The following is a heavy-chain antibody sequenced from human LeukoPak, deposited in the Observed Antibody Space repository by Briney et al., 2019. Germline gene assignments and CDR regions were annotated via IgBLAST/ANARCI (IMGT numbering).Heavy chain of an antibody. Sequence: GASVKVSCKASGGTFSSYAISWVRQAPGQGLEWMGGITPMFGTANYAQKFQGRVTIIADESTSTAYMELSSLRSEDTAVCYCVRDGSYYDSSGYYYLYWGQGTLVTVSS. CDR2: ITPMFGTA. V-gene: IGHV1-69*13. CDR1: GGTFSSYA. J-gene: IGHJ4*02. CDR3: VRDGSYYDSSGYYYLY. D-gene: IGHD3-22*01.